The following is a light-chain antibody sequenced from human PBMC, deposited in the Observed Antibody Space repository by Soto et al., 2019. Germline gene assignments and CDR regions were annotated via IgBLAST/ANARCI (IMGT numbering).Light chain of an antibody. V-gene: IGKV3-11*01. CDR1: QSVSSY. Sequence: EIVLTQSPATLSLSPGERATLSCRASQSVSSYLACYQQKPGQAPRLLIYDASNRATGIPARFSGSGSGTDFTLTISSLEPEDFAVYYCQQRRAFGPGTKVDIK. J-gene: IGKJ3*01. CDR2: DAS. CDR3: QQRRA.